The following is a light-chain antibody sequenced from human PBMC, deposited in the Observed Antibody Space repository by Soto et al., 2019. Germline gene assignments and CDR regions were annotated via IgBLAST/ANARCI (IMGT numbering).Light chain of an antibody. CDR1: SSDVGSYNL. CDR3: CSYAGSSTFVYV. V-gene: IGLV2-23*03. Sequence: QSVLTQPASVSGSPGQSITISCTGTSSDVGSYNLVSWYQQHPGKAPKLMIYEGSKRPSGVSNRFSGSKSGNTASLTISGLQAEDAADYSCCSYAGSSTFVYVFGTGTKVTVL. CDR2: EGS. J-gene: IGLJ1*01.